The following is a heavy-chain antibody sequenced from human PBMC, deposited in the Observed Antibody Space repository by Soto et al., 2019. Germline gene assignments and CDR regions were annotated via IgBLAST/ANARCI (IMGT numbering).Heavy chain of an antibody. CDR1: GRSISSGGYY. V-gene: IGHV4-31*03. CDR2: IYYSGST. J-gene: IGHJ4*02. D-gene: IGHD4-17*01. CDR3: AIYSATVTVFDY. Sequence: TLSLTCTVSGRSISSGGYYWSWIRQQPGKGLEWIGYIYYSGSTYYNPSLKSRVTISVDTSKNQFSLKLSSVTAADTAVYYCAIYSATVTVFDYWGQGTLVTVSS.